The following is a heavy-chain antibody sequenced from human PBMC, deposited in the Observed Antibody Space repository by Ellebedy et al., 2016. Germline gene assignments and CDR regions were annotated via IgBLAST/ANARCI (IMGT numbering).Heavy chain of an antibody. CDR2: IRQDGGDK. CDR1: GFTLSGYW. CDR3: ARDRSYGSPFDL. D-gene: IGHD3-10*01. J-gene: IGHJ5*02. Sequence: GESLKISXVASGFTLSGYWMAWVRQAPGQGLEWVANIRQDGGDKNYVDSVKGRLTISRDNVKNSLYLQMNSLRAEDTAVYYCARDRSYGSPFDLWGQGILVTVSS. V-gene: IGHV3-7*03.